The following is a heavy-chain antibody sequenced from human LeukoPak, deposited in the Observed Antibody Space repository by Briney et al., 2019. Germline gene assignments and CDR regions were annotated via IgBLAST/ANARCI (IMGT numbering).Heavy chain of an antibody. CDR1: GGSISSYY. CDR3: ARVGLFGDKDY. CDR2: IYYSGST. Sequence: SETLSLTCTVSGGSISSYYWSWIRQPPGKGLEWIGYIYYSGSTNYNPSLKSRVTISVDTSKNQFSLKLSSVTAADTAVYYCARVGLFGDKDYWGQGTLVTVSS. V-gene: IGHV4-59*01. D-gene: IGHD3-10*02. J-gene: IGHJ4*02.